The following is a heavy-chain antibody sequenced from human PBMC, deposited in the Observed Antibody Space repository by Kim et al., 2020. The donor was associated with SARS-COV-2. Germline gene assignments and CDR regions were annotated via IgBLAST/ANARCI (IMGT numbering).Heavy chain of an antibody. CDR2: IYSGGST. J-gene: IGHJ5*02. CDR3: ARAPTGYYDSSGSNTRRGS. Sequence: GGSLRLSCAASGFTVSSNYMSWVRQAPGKGLEWVSVIYSGGSTYYADSVKGRFTISRDNSKNTLYLQMNSLRAEDTAVYYCARAPTGYYDSSGSNTRRGSWGQGTLVTVSS. CDR1: GFTVSSNY. V-gene: IGHV3-53*01. D-gene: IGHD3-22*01.